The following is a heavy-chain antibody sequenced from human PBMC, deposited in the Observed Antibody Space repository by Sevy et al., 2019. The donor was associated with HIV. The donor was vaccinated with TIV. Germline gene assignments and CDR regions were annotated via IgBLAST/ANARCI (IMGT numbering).Heavy chain of an antibody. CDR2: ISSSSSTI. V-gene: IGHV3-48*01. CDR3: ARTGPPGYYYDSSGSDY. D-gene: IGHD3-22*01. CDR1: GFAMSSYW. Sequence: GGSLRLSCAASGFAMSSYWVTWVRQAPGKGLEWVSYISSSSSTIYYADSVKGRFTISRDNAKNSLYLQMNSLRAEDTAVYYCARTGPPGYYYDSSGSDYWGQGTLVTVSS. J-gene: IGHJ4*02.